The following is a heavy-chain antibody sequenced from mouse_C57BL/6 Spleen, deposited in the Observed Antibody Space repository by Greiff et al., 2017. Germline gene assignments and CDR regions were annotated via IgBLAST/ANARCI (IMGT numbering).Heavy chain of an antibody. CDR1: GYTFTGYW. V-gene: IGHV1-9*01. J-gene: IGHJ1*03. CDR2: ILPGSGST. CDR3: ARGGYYGSSYGWYFDV. Sequence: VQLQQSGAELMKPGASVKLSCKATGYTFTGYWIEWVKQRPGHGLEWIGEILPGSGSTNYNEKFKGKATFTADTSSNTAYMQLSSLTTEDSAIYVGARGGYYGSSYGWYFDVWGTGTTVTVSS. D-gene: IGHD1-1*01.